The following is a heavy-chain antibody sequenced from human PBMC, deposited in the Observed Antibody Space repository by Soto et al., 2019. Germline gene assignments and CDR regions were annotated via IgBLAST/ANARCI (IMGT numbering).Heavy chain of an antibody. V-gene: IGHV3-53*01. J-gene: IGHJ6*02. CDR3: ARDPGYCSGGSRYRPGARRYYYYYGMDV. D-gene: IGHD2-15*01. Sequence: PGGSLRLSCAASGFTVSSNYMSWVRQAPGKGLEWVSVIYSGGSTYYADSVKGRFTISRDNSKNTLYLQMNSLRAEDTAVYYCARDPGYCSGGSRYRPGARRYYYYYGMDVWGQGTTVTVSS. CDR2: IYSGGST. CDR1: GFTVSSNY.